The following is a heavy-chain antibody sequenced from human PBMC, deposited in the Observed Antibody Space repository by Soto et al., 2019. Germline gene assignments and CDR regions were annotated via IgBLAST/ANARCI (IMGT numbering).Heavy chain of an antibody. D-gene: IGHD3-22*01. CDR2: INSDGSST. J-gene: IGHJ4*02. Sequence: GGSLRLSCAASGFTFSSYWMHWVRQAPWKGLVWVSRINSDGSSTSYADSVKGRFTISRDNAKNTLYLQMNSLRAEDTAVYYCAREGSIYYDSSGSFDYWGQGTLVTVS. CDR3: AREGSIYYDSSGSFDY. CDR1: GFTFSSYW. V-gene: IGHV3-74*01.